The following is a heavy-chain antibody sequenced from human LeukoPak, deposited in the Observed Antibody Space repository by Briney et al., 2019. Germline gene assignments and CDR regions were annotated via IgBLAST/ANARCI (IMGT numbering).Heavy chain of an antibody. V-gene: IGHV1-2*02. Sequence: ASVKVSCKASGYTFTGYYMHWVRQAPGQGLDRMGWINPNSGGTNYAQKFQGRVTMTRDTSISTAYMELSRLRSDDTAVYYCARDTRVAGSSYPFYWGQGTLVTVSS. D-gene: IGHD6-19*01. CDR1: GYTFTGYY. CDR2: INPNSGGT. CDR3: ARDTRVAGSSYPFY. J-gene: IGHJ4*02.